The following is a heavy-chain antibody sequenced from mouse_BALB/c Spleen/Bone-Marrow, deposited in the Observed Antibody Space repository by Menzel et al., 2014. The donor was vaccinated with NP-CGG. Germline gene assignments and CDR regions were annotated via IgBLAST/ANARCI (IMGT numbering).Heavy chain of an antibody. CDR2: IYPGDGDT. Sequence: ESGAELARPGSSVKISCKASGYAFSNYWMNWVKQRPGQGLEWIGQIYPGDGDTNYNGKFKGKATLTADKSSSTAYMQLSSLTSEDSAVYFCARRDGSTYYYAMDYWGQGTSVTVSS. J-gene: IGHJ4*01. CDR1: GYAFSNYW. V-gene: IGHV1-80*01. D-gene: IGHD1-1*01. CDR3: ARRDGSTYYYAMDY.